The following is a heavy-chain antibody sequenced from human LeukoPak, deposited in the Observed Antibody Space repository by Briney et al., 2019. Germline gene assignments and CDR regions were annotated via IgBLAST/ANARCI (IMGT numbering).Heavy chain of an antibody. V-gene: IGHV3-23*01. CDR2: ISGSGGST. D-gene: IGHD3-10*01. J-gene: IGHJ4*02. CDR3: AKVRPPVHYGSGSYSALYFDY. CDR1: GFTFSSYA. Sequence: GGSLRLSCAASGFTFSSYAMSWVRQAPGKGLEWVSAISGSGGSTYYADSVKGRFTVSRDNSKNTLYLQMNSLRAEDTAVYYCAKVRPPVHYGSGSYSALYFDYWGQGTLVTVSS.